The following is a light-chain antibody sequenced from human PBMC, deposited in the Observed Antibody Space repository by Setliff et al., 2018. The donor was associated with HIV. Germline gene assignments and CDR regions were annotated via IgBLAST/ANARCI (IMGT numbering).Light chain of an antibody. CDR3: SSYTSSSTYV. CDR2: DVS. V-gene: IGLV2-14*01. Sequence: QSVLTQPASVSGSPGQSITISCTGTSSDVGGYNYVSWYQQHPGTAPKLMISDVSKRPSGVSSRFSGSKSGNTASLTISGLQTEDEADYYCSSYTSSSTYVFGTGTKVTVL. CDR1: SSDVGGYNY. J-gene: IGLJ1*01.